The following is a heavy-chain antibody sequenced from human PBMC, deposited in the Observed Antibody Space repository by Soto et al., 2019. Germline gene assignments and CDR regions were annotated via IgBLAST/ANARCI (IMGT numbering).Heavy chain of an antibody. Sequence: EVQLVESGGGLVQPGGSLRLSCAASGFTFSSYWMHWVRQAPGKGLVWVSRINSDGSSTSYADSVKGRFTISRDNAKNTLYLQMNSLRAEDTAVYYCARERYYYDSSGYERNAFDIWGQGTMVTVSS. CDR3: ARERYYYDSSGYERNAFDI. CDR1: GFTFSSYW. V-gene: IGHV3-74*01. D-gene: IGHD3-22*01. CDR2: INSDGSST. J-gene: IGHJ3*02.